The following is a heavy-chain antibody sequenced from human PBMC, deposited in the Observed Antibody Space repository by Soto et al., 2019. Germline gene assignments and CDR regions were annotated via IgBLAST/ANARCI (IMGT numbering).Heavy chain of an antibody. J-gene: IGHJ6*02. V-gene: IGHV3-48*02. Sequence: GGSLRLSCAASGFTFSSYSMNWVRQAPGKGLEWVSYISSSSSTIYYADSVKGRFTISRDNAKNSPYLQMNSLRDEDTAVYYCARDSSGWTYYYYGMDVWGQGTTVTVSS. D-gene: IGHD6-19*01. CDR2: ISSSSSTI. CDR3: ARDSSGWTYYYYGMDV. CDR1: GFTFSSYS.